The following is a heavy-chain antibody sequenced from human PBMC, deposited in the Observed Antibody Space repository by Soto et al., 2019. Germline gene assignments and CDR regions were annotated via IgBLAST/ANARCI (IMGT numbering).Heavy chain of an antibody. CDR2: IYYSGST. V-gene: IGHV4-39*01. CDR3: ARQEWLSPIDY. D-gene: IGHD6-19*01. Sequence: QLQLQESGPGLVKPSDTLSLTCTFSGGSISSSSYYWGWIRQPPGKGLEWIGGIYYSGSTYYNPSLKSRVTISVATSTNQFSRKLSSVTAADTAVYYCARQEWLSPIDYWGQGTLVTVSS. CDR1: GGSISSSSYY. J-gene: IGHJ4*02.